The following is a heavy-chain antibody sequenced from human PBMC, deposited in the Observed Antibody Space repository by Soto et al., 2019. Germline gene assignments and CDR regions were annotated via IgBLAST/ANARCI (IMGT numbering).Heavy chain of an antibody. V-gene: IGHV3-30-3*01. Sequence: QVQLVESGGGVVQPGRSLRLSCAASGFTFSSYAMHWVRQAPGKGLEWVAVISYDGSNKYYADSVKGRFTISRDNSKNTLYLQMNSLRAEDTAVYYCARGDGIWFGEFYNWFDPWGQGTLVTVSS. CDR2: ISYDGSNK. J-gene: IGHJ5*02. D-gene: IGHD3-10*01. CDR1: GFTFSSYA. CDR3: ARGDGIWFGEFYNWFDP.